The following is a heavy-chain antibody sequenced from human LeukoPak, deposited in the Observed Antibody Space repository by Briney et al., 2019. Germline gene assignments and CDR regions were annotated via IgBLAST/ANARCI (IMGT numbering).Heavy chain of an antibody. J-gene: IGHJ1*01. Sequence: EASVKVSCKASGYTFTSYAMNWVRQAPGQGLEWMGWINTNTGNPTYAQGFTGRFVFSLDTTVSTAYLQISSLKAEDTAVYYCARDSVPMIVVVIADPEYFQHWGQGTLVTVSS. CDR2: INTNTGNP. D-gene: IGHD3-22*01. V-gene: IGHV7-4-1*02. CDR1: GYTFTSYA. CDR3: ARDSVPMIVVVIADPEYFQH.